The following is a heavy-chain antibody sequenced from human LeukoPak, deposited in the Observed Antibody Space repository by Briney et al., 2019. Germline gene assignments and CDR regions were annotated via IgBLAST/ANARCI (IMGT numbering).Heavy chain of an antibody. CDR3: AQEHRVDSSGYYYGS. J-gene: IGHJ5*02. CDR1: GFTFSSYA. D-gene: IGHD3-22*01. CDR2: ISGSGDST. Sequence: AGGSLRLSCAASGFTFSSYAMSWVRQAPGKGLEWVSGISGSGDSTYYADSVKGRFIISRDNSKNTVYLQMDSLRAEDTAVYYCAQEHRVDSSGYYYGSWGQGTLVTVAS. V-gene: IGHV3-23*01.